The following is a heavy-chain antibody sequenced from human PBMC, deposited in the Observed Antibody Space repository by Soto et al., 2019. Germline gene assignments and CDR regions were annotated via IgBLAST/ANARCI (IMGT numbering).Heavy chain of an antibody. Sequence: PSETLSLTCSVSGVAMTYGGYSWSWIRQSPEKGLEWLGYIGHLETTYYNPSFKSRLSLSIDRTRNQFSLSLSSMTTADKAVYYCARVVIRMAIQSIDSWGPGSLVTVSS. CDR1: GVAMTYGGYS. V-gene: IGHV4-30-2*06. CDR3: ARVVIRMAIQSIDS. J-gene: IGHJ4*02. CDR2: IGHLETT. D-gene: IGHD2-15*01.